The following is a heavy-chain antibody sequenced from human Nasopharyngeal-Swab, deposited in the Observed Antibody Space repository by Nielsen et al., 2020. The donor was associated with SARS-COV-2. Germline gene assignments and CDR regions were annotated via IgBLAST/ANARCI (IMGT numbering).Heavy chain of an antibody. CDR3: ARERARFLEWLLYGTFDY. J-gene: IGHJ4*02. CDR1: GFSFRSYE. CDR2: ISSSSSTI. D-gene: IGHD3-3*01. Sequence: GGSLKISCAASGFSFRSYEMNWVRQAPGKGLEWVSYISSSSSTIYYADSVKGRFTISRDNAKNSLYLQMNSLRDEDTAVYYCARERARFLEWLLYGTFDYWGQGTLVTVSS. V-gene: IGHV3-48*02.